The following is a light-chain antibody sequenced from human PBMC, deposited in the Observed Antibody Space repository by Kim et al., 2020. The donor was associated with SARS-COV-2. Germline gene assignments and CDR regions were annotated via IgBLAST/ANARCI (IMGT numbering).Light chain of an antibody. V-gene: IGKV1-5*01. J-gene: IGKJ2*01. CDR2: DAS. CDR1: QSISSW. CDR3: QQYNSYRYT. Sequence: SASVGDRVTITCRASQSISSWLAWYQQKPGKAPKLLIYDASSLESGVPSRFSGSGSGTEFTLTISSLQPDDFATYYCQQYNSYRYTFGQGTKLEIK.